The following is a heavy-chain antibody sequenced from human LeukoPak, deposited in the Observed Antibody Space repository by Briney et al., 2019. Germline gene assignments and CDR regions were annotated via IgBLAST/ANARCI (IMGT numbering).Heavy chain of an antibody. D-gene: IGHD1-14*01. CDR2: ISGSGGST. V-gene: IGHV3-23*01. Sequence: GGSLRLSCAASGFTLSSYAMSWVRQAPGKGLEWVSAISGSGGSTYYADSVKGRFTISRDNSKNTLYLQMNSLRPEDTAVYYWARDPGNNHNYFYYFMDAWGKGTTVTVSS. CDR3: ARDPGNNHNYFYYFMDA. J-gene: IGHJ6*03. CDR1: GFTLSSYA.